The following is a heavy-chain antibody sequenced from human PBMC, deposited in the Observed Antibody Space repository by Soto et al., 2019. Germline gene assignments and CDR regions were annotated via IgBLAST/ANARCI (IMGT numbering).Heavy chain of an antibody. Sequence: QVQLVQSGAEVKKPGASVKVSCKASGYTFTSYYMHWVRQAPGQGLEWMGIINPSGGSTSYAQKFQGRVTIARDTSTSTVYMELSSLRSEETAVYYCARDIVATTTHAFDIWGQGTMVTVSS. V-gene: IGHV1-46*01. D-gene: IGHD5-12*01. CDR2: INPSGGST. CDR1: GYTFTSYY. CDR3: ARDIVATTTHAFDI. J-gene: IGHJ3*02.